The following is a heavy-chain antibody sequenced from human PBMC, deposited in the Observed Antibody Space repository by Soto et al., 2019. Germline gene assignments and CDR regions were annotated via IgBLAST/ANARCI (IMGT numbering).Heavy chain of an antibody. CDR2: IYYSGST. Sequence: SETLSLTCTVSGGSISSGDYYWSWIRQPPGKGLEWIGNIYYSGSTYYNPSLKSRVAISLDTSKNQFSLKMSSVTAADTAVYYCARVARYFASVKNGMDVWGQGTTVTVSS. J-gene: IGHJ6*02. CDR1: GGSISSGDYY. V-gene: IGHV4-30-4*01. D-gene: IGHD3-10*01. CDR3: ARVARYFASVKNGMDV.